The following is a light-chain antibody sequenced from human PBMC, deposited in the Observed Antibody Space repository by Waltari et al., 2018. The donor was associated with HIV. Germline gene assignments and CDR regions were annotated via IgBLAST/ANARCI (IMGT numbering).Light chain of an antibody. CDR3: NSYVGSNNYI. CDR2: EVS. CDR1: SSDVGGYNY. V-gene: IGLV2-8*01. J-gene: IGLJ1*01. Sequence: QSALTQPPSASGSPGQSVTISCTGTSSDVGGYNYVSWYQHHPGKAPKLMIYEVSKRPSGVADRFSGSKSGNTASLTVSGLQAEDEADYYCNSYVGSNNYIFGTGTKVTVL.